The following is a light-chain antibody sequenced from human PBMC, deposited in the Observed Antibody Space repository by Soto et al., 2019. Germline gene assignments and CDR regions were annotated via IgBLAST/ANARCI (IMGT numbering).Light chain of an antibody. J-gene: IGKJ1*01. Sequence: DMQMTQSPSSVSTSVGDRVTIACWASKGISSWLAWYQQKPGKAPKLLIYAASSLQSGVPSRFSGSGSGTDFTLTISSLQPEDFATYYCQQANSFPWTFGQGTKVEIK. CDR3: QQANSFPWT. CDR1: KGISSW. V-gene: IGKV1-12*01. CDR2: AAS.